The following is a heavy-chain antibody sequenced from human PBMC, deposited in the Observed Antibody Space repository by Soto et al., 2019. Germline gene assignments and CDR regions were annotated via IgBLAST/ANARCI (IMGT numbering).Heavy chain of an antibody. D-gene: IGHD2-21*02. CDR3: AREPKPHFAGDCYSYYFDY. CDR2: INTANGNT. Sequence: QVQLVQSGAEVKKPGASVKVSCKASGYTFTTYGISWVRQAPGQGLEWMGWINTANGNTNFAQNFQGRVTMTTDTPTRPAYMEMRRLRSDDTAVYYCAREPKPHFAGDCYSYYFDYWGQGSLVTVSS. J-gene: IGHJ4*02. CDR1: GYTFTTYG. V-gene: IGHV1-18*01.